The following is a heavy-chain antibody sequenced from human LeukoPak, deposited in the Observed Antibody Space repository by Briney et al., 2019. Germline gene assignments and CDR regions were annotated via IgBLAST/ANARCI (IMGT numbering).Heavy chain of an antibody. J-gene: IGHJ6*03. D-gene: IGHD6-13*01. CDR3: ARVGEQQLAPYYYYMDV. Sequence: SVKVSCKASGGTFSSYAISWVRQAPGQGLEWMGGIIPIFGTANYAQKFQGRVTITTDESTSTAYMGLSSLRSEDTAVYYCARVGEQQLAPYYYYMDVWGKGTTVTVSS. CDR2: IIPIFGTA. V-gene: IGHV1-69*05. CDR1: GGTFSSYA.